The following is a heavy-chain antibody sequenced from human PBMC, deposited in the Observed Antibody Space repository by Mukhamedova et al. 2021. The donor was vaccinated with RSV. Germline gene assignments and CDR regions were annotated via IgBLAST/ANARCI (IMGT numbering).Heavy chain of an antibody. CDR3: ARDLFTYYYDSSGYLY. J-gene: IGHJ4*02. Sequence: VKGRFTISRDNAKNSLYLQINSLRAEDTAVSYCARDLFTYYYDSSGYLYWGQGTLVTVSS. D-gene: IGHD3-22*01. V-gene: IGHV3-21*01.